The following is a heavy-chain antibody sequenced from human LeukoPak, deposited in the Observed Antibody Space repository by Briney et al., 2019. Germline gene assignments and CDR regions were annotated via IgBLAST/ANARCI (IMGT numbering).Heavy chain of an antibody. CDR1: GFTFSSYA. CDR2: ITGSSSYI. V-gene: IGHV3-21*01. J-gene: IGHJ4*02. Sequence: GGSLRLSCAASGFTFSSYAMSWVRQAPGKGLEWVSFITGSSSYIYYTDSVKGRFTISRDNAKNSLFLQMNSLRDEDTAVYYCASGFSSSPYFDYWGQGTLVTVSS. D-gene: IGHD6-6*01. CDR3: ASGFSSSPYFDY.